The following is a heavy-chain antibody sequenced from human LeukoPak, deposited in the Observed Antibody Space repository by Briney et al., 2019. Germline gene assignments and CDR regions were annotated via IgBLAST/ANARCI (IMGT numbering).Heavy chain of an antibody. D-gene: IGHD6-13*01. J-gene: IGHJ6*03. Sequence: ASVKVSCKASGGTFSSYAISWVRQAPGQGLEWMGGIIPIFGTANYAQKFQGRVTITADESTSTAYMELSSLRSEDTAVYYCARRDRRAAASDYYYYMDVWGKGTTVTVSS. V-gene: IGHV1-69*13. CDR1: GGTFSSYA. CDR2: IIPIFGTA. CDR3: ARRDRRAAASDYYYYMDV.